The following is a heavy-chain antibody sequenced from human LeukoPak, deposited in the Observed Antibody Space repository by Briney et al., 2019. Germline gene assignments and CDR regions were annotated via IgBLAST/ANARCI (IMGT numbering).Heavy chain of an antibody. CDR2: IYFDGST. D-gene: IGHD3-3*01. V-gene: IGHV4-39*07. Sequence: SETLSLTCTVSGGSISGGTYYWAWIRQPPGKGLEWIGNIYFDGSTYYNPSLKSRVTISVDTSKNQFSLKLSSVTAADTAVYYCARDSHPITIFGVARGYFDYWGQGTLVTVSS. CDR1: GGSISGGTYY. J-gene: IGHJ4*02. CDR3: ARDSHPITIFGVARGYFDY.